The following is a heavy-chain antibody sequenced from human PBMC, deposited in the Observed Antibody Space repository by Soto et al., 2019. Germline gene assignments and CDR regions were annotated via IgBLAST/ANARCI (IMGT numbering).Heavy chain of an antibody. Sequence: GTLSLTCAVHGGSFRGYYWSWIRQPPGKGLEWIGEINHGGGTNYNPSLKSRVSISVDASKNQFSLQLTSVTAADTAVYSCATLWSSNEGYSWGQGTLVTVSS. CDR2: INHGGGT. CDR3: ATLWSSNEGYS. D-gene: IGHD1-1*01. V-gene: IGHV4-34*01. J-gene: IGHJ4*02. CDR1: GGSFRGYY.